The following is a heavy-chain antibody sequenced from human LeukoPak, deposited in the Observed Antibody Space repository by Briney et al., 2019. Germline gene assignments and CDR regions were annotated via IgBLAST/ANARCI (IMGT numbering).Heavy chain of an antibody. D-gene: IGHD2-2*01. J-gene: IGHJ4*02. CDR1: GGSFSGYY. CDR2: INHSGST. CDR3: ARGRRGSTSSRQAVYYSDY. Sequence: PSETLSLTCAVYGGSFSGYYWSWIRQPPGKGLEWIGEINHSGSTNYNPSLKSRVTISVDTSKNQFSLKLSSVTAADTAVYYCARGRRGSTSSRQAVYYSDYWGQGTLVTVSS. V-gene: IGHV4-34*01.